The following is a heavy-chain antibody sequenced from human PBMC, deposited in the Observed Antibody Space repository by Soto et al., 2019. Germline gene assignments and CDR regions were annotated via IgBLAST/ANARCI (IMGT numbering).Heavy chain of an antibody. CDR3: ARDRYSGFTYGSFDY. CDR1: GGTFSSYA. J-gene: IGHJ4*02. V-gene: IGHV1-69*12. CDR2: IVPIFGTP. Sequence: QVQLVQSGAEVKKPGSSVKVSCKASGGTFSSYAITWVRQAPGQGLEWMGGIVPIFGTPNYAQKFQGRVTITADESTSTAYMELSSLRSEDTAVYYCARDRYSGFTYGSFDYWGQGILVTVSS. D-gene: IGHD5-18*01.